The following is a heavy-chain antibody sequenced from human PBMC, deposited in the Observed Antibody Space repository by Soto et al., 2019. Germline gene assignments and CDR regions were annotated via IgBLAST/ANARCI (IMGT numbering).Heavy chain of an antibody. CDR2: IRSKTNGEAT. J-gene: IGHJ5*02. Sequence: EMQLVESGGGFVRPGESLRLSCAASGFTFSKAWISWVHQAPGKGLEWVGRIRSKTNGEATDYAAPVKGRFIISRDDSKDMLYLQMSSLKTEDTAVYYCTTLYRLDPWGQGTLVTVSS. D-gene: IGHD2-2*01. CDR3: TTLYRLDP. V-gene: IGHV3-15*07. CDR1: GFTFSKAW.